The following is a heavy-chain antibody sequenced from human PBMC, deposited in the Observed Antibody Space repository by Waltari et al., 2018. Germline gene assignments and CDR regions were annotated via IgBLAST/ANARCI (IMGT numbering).Heavy chain of an antibody. Sequence: EVQLVEPGGGLVKPGGSLRLSCAASGFTFRNAWMNWVRQAPGKGLEWVGRIKSKTEGGTTDYAAPVKGRFTISRDDSKNTLYLQMNSLKTEDTAVYYCTTDLRMMSDIWGQGTMVTVSS. CDR3: TTDLRMMSDI. CDR2: IKSKTEGGTT. V-gene: IGHV3-15*07. CDR1: GFTFRNAW. D-gene: IGHD3-16*01. J-gene: IGHJ3*02.